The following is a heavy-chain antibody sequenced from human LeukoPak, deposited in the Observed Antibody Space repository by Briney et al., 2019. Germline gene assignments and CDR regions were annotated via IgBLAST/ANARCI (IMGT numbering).Heavy chain of an antibody. V-gene: IGHV4-61*02. CDR2: IYTSGST. J-gene: IGHJ6*03. CDR3: ARDQTDFWSGYYSLYYYYYYMDV. CDR1: GGSISSSSYY. D-gene: IGHD3-3*01. Sequence: PSETLSLTCTVSGGSISSSSYYWSWIRQPAGKGLEWIGRIYTSGSTNYNPSLKSRVTMSVDTSKNQFSLKLSSVTAADTAVYYCARDQTDFWSGYYSLYYYYYYMDVWGKGTTVTVSS.